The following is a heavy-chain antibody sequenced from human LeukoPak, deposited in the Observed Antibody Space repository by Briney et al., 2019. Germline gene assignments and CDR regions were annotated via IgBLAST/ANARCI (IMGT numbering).Heavy chain of an antibody. CDR2: ISSSSSYI. V-gene: IGHV3-21*01. CDR3: ARYYDIWTGYYRDFDY. J-gene: IGHJ4*02. Sequence: GGSPRLSCAASGFTFSSCSMNWVRQAPGKGLEWVSSISSSSSYIYYADSVKGRFTISRDNAKNSLYLQMNSLRAEDTAVYYCARYYDIWTGYYRDFDYWGQGTLVTVSS. D-gene: IGHD3-9*01. CDR1: GFTFSSCS.